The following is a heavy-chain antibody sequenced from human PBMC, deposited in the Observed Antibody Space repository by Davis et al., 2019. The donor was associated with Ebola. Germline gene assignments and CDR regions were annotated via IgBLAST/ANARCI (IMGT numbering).Heavy chain of an antibody. V-gene: IGHV3-74*01. Sequence: PGGSLRLSCAASGFIFSTHWMHWVRQVPGKGLEWVSRINSDGTNTIYADSVKGRFTLSRDNSKSLLYLQMNRLRADDTAVYYCAKGDRTTLYYDTGDDYWGQGTLVTVSS. CDR3: AKGDRTTLYYDTGDDY. CDR2: INSDGTNT. CDR1: GFIFSTHW. D-gene: IGHD3-22*01. J-gene: IGHJ4*02.